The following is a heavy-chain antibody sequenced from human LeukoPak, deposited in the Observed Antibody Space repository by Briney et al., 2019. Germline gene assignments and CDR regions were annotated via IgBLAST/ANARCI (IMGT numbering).Heavy chain of an antibody. J-gene: IGHJ3*02. CDR3: AKQKGSYDYVWGSYRANDAFDI. D-gene: IGHD3-16*02. CDR1: GFTFSSYA. CDR2: ISGSGDST. Sequence: GGSLRFSCAASGFTFSSYAMSWVRQAPGKGLEWVSSISGSGDSTYHADSVKGRFTISRDNSKNTLYLQMNSLRAEDTAVYYCAKQKGSYDYVWGSYRANDAFDIWGQGTMVTVSS. V-gene: IGHV3-23*01.